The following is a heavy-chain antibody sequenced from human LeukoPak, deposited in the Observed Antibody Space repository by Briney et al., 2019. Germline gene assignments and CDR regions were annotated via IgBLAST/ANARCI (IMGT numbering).Heavy chain of an antibody. CDR1: ASAFTISS. J-gene: IGHJ4*02. CDR3: SRYTDSGYYNCYDY. D-gene: IGHD3-22*01. Sequence: GASVTVTFTAAASAFTISSNSRDRLAPGQGLEWMGWISAYNGNTNYAQKLQGRVTMTTDTSTNTAYMELRSRSSGDTAVYYWSRYTDSGYYNCYDYWGQGTLVTVSS. CDR2: ISAYNGNT. V-gene: IGHV1-18*01.